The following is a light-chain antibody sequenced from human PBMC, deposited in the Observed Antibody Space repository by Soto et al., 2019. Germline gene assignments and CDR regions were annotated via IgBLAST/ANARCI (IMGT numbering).Light chain of an antibody. Sequence: DIQMTQSPSSLSASVGDRVTITCQASQDINNYLNWYQQKPGKAPKLLIYDASNLETGVPSRFSGSGSGTDFTFTISSLQPEDIATYHCQQYDNFPLTFGGGTKVEIK. J-gene: IGKJ4*01. CDR2: DAS. CDR3: QQYDNFPLT. V-gene: IGKV1-33*01. CDR1: QDINNY.